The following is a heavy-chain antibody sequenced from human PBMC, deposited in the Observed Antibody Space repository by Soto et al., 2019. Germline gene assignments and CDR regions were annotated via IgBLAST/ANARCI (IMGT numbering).Heavy chain of an antibody. J-gene: IGHJ4*01. CDR2: ISAYNGNT. CDR1: GYTFTSYG. CDR3: ERGGPGSSSYCFDY. V-gene: IGHV1-18*01. Sequence: AAAKVSCKASGYTFTSYGISWVRQAPGQGLEWMGWISAYNGNTNYAQKLQGRVTMTTDTSTSTVYMELWSLRSDDTAVYYCERGGPGSSSYCFDYWGHGTLVTFPS. D-gene: IGHD6-6*01.